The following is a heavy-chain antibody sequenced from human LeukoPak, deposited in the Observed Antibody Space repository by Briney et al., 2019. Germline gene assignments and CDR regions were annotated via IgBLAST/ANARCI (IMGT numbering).Heavy chain of an antibody. V-gene: IGHV3-20*04. CDR3: ARADYYHSSGYYYNALLDY. CDR2: INWSGDRT. Sequence: GGSLRLSCAASGFRFDDYGMSWVRQAPGKGLEWVSGINWSGDRTAYADSVKGRLTISRDNAKNSLYLQMNSLRAEDTALYYCARADYYHSSGYYYNALLDYWGQGTLVTVSS. D-gene: IGHD3-22*01. CDR1: GFRFDDYG. J-gene: IGHJ4*02.